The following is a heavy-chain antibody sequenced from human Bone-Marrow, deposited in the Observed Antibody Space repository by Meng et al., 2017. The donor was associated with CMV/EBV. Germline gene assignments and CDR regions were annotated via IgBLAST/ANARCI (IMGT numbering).Heavy chain of an antibody. Sequence: SETLSLTCTVSGGSVSSGSYYWSWIRQPPGKGLEWIGYIYYSGSTNYNPSLKSRVTISVDTSKNQFSLKLSSVTAADTAIYYCTRGSAAAAGATILPDYWGQGALVTVSS. D-gene: IGHD1-26*01. CDR3: TRGSAAAAGATILPDY. V-gene: IGHV4-61*01. J-gene: IGHJ4*02. CDR2: IYYSGST. CDR1: GGSVSSGSYY.